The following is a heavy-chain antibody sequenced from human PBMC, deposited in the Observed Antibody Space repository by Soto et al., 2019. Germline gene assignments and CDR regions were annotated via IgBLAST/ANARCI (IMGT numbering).Heavy chain of an antibody. V-gene: IGHV3-53*01. J-gene: IGHJ5*02. CDR2: IYRGGSK. CDR1: GFTVSSNY. Sequence: EVQLVEYGGGLIQPGGSLRLSCAASGFTVSSNYMSWVRQAPGKGLEWVPVIYRGGSKYYADSVKGRFTISRDNSKNTLYLQMNSLRAEDTAVYYCARGGYSYGGWLDPWGQGTLVTVYS. CDR3: ARGGYSYGGWLDP. D-gene: IGHD5-18*01.